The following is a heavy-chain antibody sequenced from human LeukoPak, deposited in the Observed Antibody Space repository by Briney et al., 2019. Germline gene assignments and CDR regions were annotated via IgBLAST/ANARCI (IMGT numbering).Heavy chain of an antibody. V-gene: IGHV3-9*01. CDR1: GFSLHDYA. J-gene: IGHJ4*02. CDR2: ISWNSGSI. CDR3: AKALATVTTAFDY. D-gene: IGHD4-17*01. Sequence: GGSLRLSCAASGFSLHDYAMHWVRQAPGKGLEWVSGISWNSGSIGYADSVKGRFTISKDNAKNSLYLQMNSLRAEDTALYYCAKALATVTTAFDYWGQGTLVIVSS.